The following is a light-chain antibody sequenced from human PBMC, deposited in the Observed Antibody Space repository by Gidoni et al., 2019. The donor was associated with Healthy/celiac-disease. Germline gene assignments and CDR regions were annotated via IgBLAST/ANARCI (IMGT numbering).Light chain of an antibody. V-gene: IGKV3-11*01. Sequence: DIVLTHSPATLSLSPGERATLSCRASQSVSSYLAWYPQKPGQAPRLLIYDASNRATGIPARFSGSGAGKDFTLTISSLEPEDFAVYYCQKRSKWPPTCGQGSKLEIK. J-gene: IGKJ2*01. CDR3: QKRSKWPPT. CDR2: DAS. CDR1: QSVSSY.